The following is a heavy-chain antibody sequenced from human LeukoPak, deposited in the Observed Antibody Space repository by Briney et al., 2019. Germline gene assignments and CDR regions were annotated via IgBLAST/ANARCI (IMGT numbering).Heavy chain of an antibody. CDR1: GGSISSGGYY. Sequence: SETLSLTCTVSGGSISSGGYYWSWIRQHPGKGLEWIGYIYYSGSTYYNPSLKSRVTILVDTSKNQFSLNLRSVTAADTAVYFCAVVEGQPNYYYYMDVWGKGTTVTVSS. V-gene: IGHV4-31*03. D-gene: IGHD6-13*01. CDR2: IYYSGST. J-gene: IGHJ6*03. CDR3: AVVEGQPNYYYYMDV.